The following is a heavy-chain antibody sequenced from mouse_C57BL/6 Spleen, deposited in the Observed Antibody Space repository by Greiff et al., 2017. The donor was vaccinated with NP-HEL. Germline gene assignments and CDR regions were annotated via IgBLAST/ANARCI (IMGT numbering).Heavy chain of an antibody. CDR1: GYAFSSSW. D-gene: IGHD2-2*01. CDR2: IYPGDGDT. J-gene: IGHJ3*01. Sequence: VQLQESGPELVKPGASVKISCKASGYAFSSSWMNWVKQRPGKGLEWIGRIYPGDGDTNYNGKFKGKATLTADKSSSTAYMQLSSLTSEDSAVYFWARYGIYYGYDGGFAYWGQGTLVTVSA. V-gene: IGHV1-82*01. CDR3: ARYGIYYGYDGGFAY.